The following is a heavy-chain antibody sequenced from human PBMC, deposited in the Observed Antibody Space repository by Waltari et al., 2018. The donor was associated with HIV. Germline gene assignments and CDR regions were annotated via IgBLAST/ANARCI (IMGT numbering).Heavy chain of an antibody. Sequence: VQLGQSGTEVKKPGESLTIPFKASEYRVTTNWPAWVRQRPGKGLEWMGIVYPGDSETRYSPSFEGQVTISVDKSIATAYLQWSSLKASDSAVYYCARPGLAYCGGDCYYHFWGQGTLVSVSS. CDR1: EYRVTTNW. J-gene: IGHJ4*02. V-gene: IGHV5-51*01. CDR2: VYPGDSET. D-gene: IGHD2-21*02. CDR3: ARPGLAYCGGDCYYHF.